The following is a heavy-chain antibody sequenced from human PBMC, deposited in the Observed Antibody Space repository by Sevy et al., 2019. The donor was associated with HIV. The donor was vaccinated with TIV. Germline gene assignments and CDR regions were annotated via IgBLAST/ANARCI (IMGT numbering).Heavy chain of an antibody. D-gene: IGHD2-8*01. CDR3: AREGCTKPHDY. V-gene: IGHV3-23*01. J-gene: IGHJ4*02. Sequence: GGSLRLSCAASGFTFSKYSMSWIRQTPGKGLEWVSTFSFGCGKINYADSLKGRFTISRDASRNTFYLQMNSLRAEDTAIYYCAREGCTKPHDYWGQGTVVTVSS. CDR1: GFTFSKYS. CDR2: FSFGCGKI.